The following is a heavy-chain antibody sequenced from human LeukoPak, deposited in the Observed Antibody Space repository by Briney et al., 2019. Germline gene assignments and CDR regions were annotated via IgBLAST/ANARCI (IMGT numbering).Heavy chain of an antibody. CDR1: GGTFSSYT. D-gene: IGHD2-2*01. Sequence: SVKVSCKASGGTFSSYTISWLRQAPGQGLEWMGRIIPILGIANYAQKFQGRVTITADKSTSTAYMELSSLRSEDTAVYYCARDQVVPADPDAFDIWGQGTMVTVSS. V-gene: IGHV1-69*04. CDR2: IIPILGIA. CDR3: ARDQVVPADPDAFDI. J-gene: IGHJ3*02.